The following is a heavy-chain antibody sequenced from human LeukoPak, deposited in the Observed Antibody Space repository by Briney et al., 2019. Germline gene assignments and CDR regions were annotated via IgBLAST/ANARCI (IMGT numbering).Heavy chain of an antibody. CDR3: AKGNVLLWFGEFNY. V-gene: IGHV3-23*01. CDR1: GFTFSSYA. J-gene: IGHJ4*02. D-gene: IGHD3-10*01. Sequence: GGSLRLSCAASGFTFSSYAMGWVSQAPGKGLEWVSAISGSGGSTYYADSVKGRFTISRDNSKNTLHLQMNSLRAEDTAVYYCAKGNVLLWFGEFNYWGQGTLVTVSS. CDR2: ISGSGGST.